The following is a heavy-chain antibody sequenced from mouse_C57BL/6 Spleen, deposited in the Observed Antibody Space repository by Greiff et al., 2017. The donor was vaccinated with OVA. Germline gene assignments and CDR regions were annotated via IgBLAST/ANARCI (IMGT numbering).Heavy chain of an antibody. V-gene: IGHV3-6*01. J-gene: IGHJ2*01. CDR2: ISYDGSN. Sequence: EVQLVESGPGLVKPSQSLSLTCSVTGYSITSGYYWNWIRQFPGNKLEWMGYISYDGSNNYNPPLKNRISITRDTSKNQFFLKLNSVTTEDTATYYCARGVPFDYWGQGTTLTVSS. CDR3: ARGVPFDY. CDR1: GYSITSGYY.